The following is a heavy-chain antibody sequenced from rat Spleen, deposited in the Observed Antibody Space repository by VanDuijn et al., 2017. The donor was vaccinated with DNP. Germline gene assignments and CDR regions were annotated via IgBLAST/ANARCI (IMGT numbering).Heavy chain of an antibody. CDR3: TRDSGDWYFDF. CDR2: ISTGGGTT. J-gene: IGHJ1*01. CDR1: GFTFSKDY. V-gene: IGHV5-27*01. D-gene: IGHD1-1*01. Sequence: SCAASGFTFSKDYMAWVRQAPTKGLELVAYISTGGGTTYYRDSVKGRFTISRDNAKSTLYLQMDSLRSEDTATYYCTRDSGDWYFDFWGPGTMVTVSS.